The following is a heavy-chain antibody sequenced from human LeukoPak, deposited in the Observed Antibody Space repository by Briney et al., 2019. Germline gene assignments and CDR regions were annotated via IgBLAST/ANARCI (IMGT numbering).Heavy chain of an antibody. D-gene: IGHD2-21*01. V-gene: IGHV6-1*01. CDR2: TYYRSKWYN. CDR3: ARHYLTNVVVIADNDAFDI. CDR1: GDSVSSNSAA. Sequence: SQTLSLTCAISGDSVSSNSAAWNWIRQSPSRGLEWLGRTYYRSKWYNDYAVSVKSRITINPDTSKNQFSLQLNSVTAADTAVYYCARHYLTNVVVIADNDAFDIWGQGTMVTVSS. J-gene: IGHJ3*02.